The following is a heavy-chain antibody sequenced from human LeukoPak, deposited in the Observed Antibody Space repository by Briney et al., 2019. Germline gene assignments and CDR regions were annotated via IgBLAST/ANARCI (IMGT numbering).Heavy chain of an antibody. CDR2: IYHSGST. V-gene: IGHV4-4*02. Sequence: SGTLSLTCAVSGGSISSSNWWSWVRPPPGKGLEWIGEIYHSGSTNYNPSLKSRVTISVDKSKNQFSLKLSSVTAADTAVCYCAREWYYCSSTSCYFYYGMDVWGKGTTVTVSS. CDR3: AREWYYCSSTSCYFYYGMDV. J-gene: IGHJ6*04. CDR1: GGSISSSNW. D-gene: IGHD2-2*01.